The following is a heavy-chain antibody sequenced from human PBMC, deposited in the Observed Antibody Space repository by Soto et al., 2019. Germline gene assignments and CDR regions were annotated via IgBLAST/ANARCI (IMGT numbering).Heavy chain of an antibody. D-gene: IGHD3-3*01. CDR3: AREGRGYDFHGWFDP. V-gene: IGHV3-48*01. CDR2: ISSSSSTI. J-gene: IGHJ5*02. CDR1: GFTFSSYS. Sequence: EVQLVESGGGLVQPGGSLRLSCAASGFTFSSYSMNWVRQAPGKGLEWVSYISSSSSTIYYADSVKGRFTISRDNAKNSLYLQMNSLRAEDTAVYYCAREGRGYDFHGWFDPWGQGTLVTVSS.